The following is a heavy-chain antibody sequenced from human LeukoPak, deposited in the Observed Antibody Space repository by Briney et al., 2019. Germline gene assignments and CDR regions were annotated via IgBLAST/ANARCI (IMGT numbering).Heavy chain of an antibody. CDR1: GFSFSNYA. D-gene: IGHD6-19*01. Sequence: GGSLRLSCAASGFSFSNYAMSWVRQAPGKGLEWASAVSGSGGSTFYAGSVKGRFTISRDNSKNTLHLQMNSLRAEDTAVYYCAKAKDSSGWFLFDYWGQGTLVTVSS. CDR3: AKAKDSSGWFLFDY. J-gene: IGHJ4*02. V-gene: IGHV3-23*01. CDR2: VSGSGGST.